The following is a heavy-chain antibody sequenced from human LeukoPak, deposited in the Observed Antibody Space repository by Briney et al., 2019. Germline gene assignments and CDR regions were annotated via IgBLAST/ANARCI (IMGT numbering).Heavy chain of an antibody. Sequence: ASVKVSCKASGYTFTGYYMHWVRQAPGQGLEWMGWINPNSGGTNYAQKFQGRVTITADKSTSTAYMELSSLRSEDTAVYYCARARPIVGATIQHAFDIWGQETMVTVSS. CDR3: ARARPIVGATIQHAFDI. CDR1: GYTFTGYY. J-gene: IGHJ3*02. CDR2: INPNSGGT. V-gene: IGHV1-2*02. D-gene: IGHD1-26*01.